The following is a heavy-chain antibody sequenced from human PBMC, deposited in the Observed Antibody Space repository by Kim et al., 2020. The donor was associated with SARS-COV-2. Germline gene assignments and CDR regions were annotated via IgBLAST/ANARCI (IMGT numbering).Heavy chain of an antibody. Sequence: NYAQKFKGRVTITADKSTRTAYMELSSLRSEDTAVYYCAGLVGATEGNDYWGQGTLVTVSS. CDR3: AGLVGATEGNDY. D-gene: IGHD1-26*01. V-gene: IGHV1-69*02. J-gene: IGHJ4*02.